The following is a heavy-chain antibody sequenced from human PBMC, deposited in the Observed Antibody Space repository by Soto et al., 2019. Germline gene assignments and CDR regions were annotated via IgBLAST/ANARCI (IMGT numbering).Heavy chain of an antibody. CDR3: AKDPPSTHCSGGSCYLNDAFDI. CDR2: ISYEEINNK. J-gene: IGHJ3*02. V-gene: IGHV3-30*18. CDR1: GFSFRNYG. D-gene: IGHD2-15*01. Sequence: GGSLRLSCVASGFSFRNYGMHWVRQAPGKGLEWVAVISYEEINNKNYADSVKGRFTISRDNSKNTLYLQMNSLRAEDTAVYYCAKDPPSTHCSGGSCYLNDAFDIWGQGTMVTVSS.